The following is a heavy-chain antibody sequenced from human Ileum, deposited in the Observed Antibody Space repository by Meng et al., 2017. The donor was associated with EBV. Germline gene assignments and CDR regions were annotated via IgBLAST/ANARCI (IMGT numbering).Heavy chain of an antibody. V-gene: IGHV4-61*01. CDR2: IYYTGST. J-gene: IGHJ5*02. CDR1: RCSVTSCSYY. Sequence: QVLLQEPRPGLSTASETLSLPCTCSRCSVTSCSYYWCWIRQPPGERLEWIGYIYYTGSTNYNPSLKSRVTISVDTSKNQFSLNLTSVTAADTAVYYCARGTGTTFAWGQGTLVTVSS. CDR3: ARGTGTTFA. D-gene: IGHD1-1*01.